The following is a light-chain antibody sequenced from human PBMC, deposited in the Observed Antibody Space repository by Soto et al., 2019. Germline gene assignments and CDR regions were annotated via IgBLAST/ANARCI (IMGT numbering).Light chain of an antibody. J-gene: IGKJ3*01. Sequence: DIQMTQSPSSLSASVGDRVTITCRASQSISTYLNWYQQKPGKAPKLLISGASSLHSGVPSRFSGSGSGTDFTLTISSLHPEDFATYYCQQSYSTPFAFGPGT. CDR2: GAS. CDR3: QQSYSTPFA. CDR1: QSISTY. V-gene: IGKV1-39*01.